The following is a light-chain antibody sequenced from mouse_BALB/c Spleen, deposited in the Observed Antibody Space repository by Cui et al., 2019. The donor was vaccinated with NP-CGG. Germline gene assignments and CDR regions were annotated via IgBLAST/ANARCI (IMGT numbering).Light chain of an antibody. CDR1: TRAVTTSNY. Sequence: QAVVTQESALTTSPGETVTLTCRSSTRAVTTSNYANWVQEKPDHLFTGLIGGTNNRAPGVPAKFSGSLIGDKAALTITGAQTEDEAIYICALWYTNPRVFGGGTKLTVL. CDR3: ALWYTNPRV. V-gene: IGLV1*01. J-gene: IGLJ1*01. CDR2: GTN.